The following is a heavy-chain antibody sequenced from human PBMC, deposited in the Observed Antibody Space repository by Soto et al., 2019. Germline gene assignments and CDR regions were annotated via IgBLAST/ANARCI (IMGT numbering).Heavy chain of an antibody. J-gene: IGHJ4*02. CDR1: GGTFSSYT. Sequence: QVQLVQSGAEVKKPGSSVKVSCKASGGTFSSYTITWVRQAPGQGLEWMGGITPMFGTPNYAQKFRGRVTITADESSSTAYMELSSLRSEDTAMYFCARDGTLYDRRAYYYPHWRKGTLVPVSS. D-gene: IGHD3-22*01. CDR2: ITPMFGTP. V-gene: IGHV1-69*01. CDR3: ARDGTLYDRRAYYYPH.